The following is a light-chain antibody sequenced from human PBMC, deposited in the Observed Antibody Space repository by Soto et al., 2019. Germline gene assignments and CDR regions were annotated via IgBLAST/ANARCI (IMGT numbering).Light chain of an antibody. Sequence: EIVLTQSPGTLSLSPGERATLSCRASQSVSSSYLAWYQQKPGQAPRLLIYGTSSRATGIPDRFSGSGSGTDFTLTISRLEPADFAVYYCQQFVGSGYNFGQGTTLEIK. CDR2: GTS. J-gene: IGKJ2*01. CDR3: QQFVGSGYN. CDR1: QSVSSSY. V-gene: IGKV3-20*01.